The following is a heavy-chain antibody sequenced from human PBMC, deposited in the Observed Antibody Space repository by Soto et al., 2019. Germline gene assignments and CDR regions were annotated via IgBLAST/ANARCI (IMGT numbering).Heavy chain of an antibody. V-gene: IGHV5-51*01. J-gene: IGHJ6*03. CDR2: IYPGDSDT. CDR1: GYSFTSYW. CDR3: ARRGTSGYIDYYYYMDV. Sequence: GESLKISCKGSGYSFTSYWIGWVRQMPGKGLEWMGIIYPGDSDTRYSPSFQGQVTISADKSISTAYLQWSSLKASDTAMYYCARRGTSGYIDYYYYMDVWGKGTTVTVSS. D-gene: IGHD3-22*01.